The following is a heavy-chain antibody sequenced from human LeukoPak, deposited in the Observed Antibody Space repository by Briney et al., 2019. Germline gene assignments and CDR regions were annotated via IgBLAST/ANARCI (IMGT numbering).Heavy chain of an antibody. V-gene: IGHV3-30*02. Sequence: GGSLRLSCAASGFTFSSYGMHWVRQAPGKGLEWVAFIRYDGSDKYYADSVKGRFTISRDNSKNTLYLQMNSLRAEDTAVYYCGKDGTIFGVAPRGAFDIWGQGTMVTVSS. CDR3: GKDGTIFGVAPRGAFDI. CDR1: GFTFSSYG. CDR2: IRYDGSDK. D-gene: IGHD3-3*01. J-gene: IGHJ3*02.